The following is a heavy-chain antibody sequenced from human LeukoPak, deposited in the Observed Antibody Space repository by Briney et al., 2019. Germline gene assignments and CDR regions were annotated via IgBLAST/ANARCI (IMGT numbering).Heavy chain of an antibody. Sequence: GGSLRLSCAASGFTFSSYWMSWFRQAPGKGLEWVSYISSSGSTIYYADSVKGRFTISRDNAKNSLYLQMNSLRVEDMAVYYCARDLVVRGRWSWFDPRGQGTLVTVSS. D-gene: IGHD3-10*01. CDR1: GFTFSSYW. V-gene: IGHV3-48*04. J-gene: IGHJ5*02. CDR3: ARDLVVRGRWSWFDP. CDR2: ISSSGSTI.